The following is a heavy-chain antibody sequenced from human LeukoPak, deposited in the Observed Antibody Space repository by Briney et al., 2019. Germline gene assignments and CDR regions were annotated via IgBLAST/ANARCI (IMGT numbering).Heavy chain of an antibody. CDR1: GFTFSTYD. Sequence: TGGSLRLSCIVSGFTFSTYDMHWVRQAPGKGLEWVAVIWSDGSNKYYTDSVKGRFTISRDNPKNTLYLQMNSLRVEDTAVYHCARGPDLGYFQRWGQGTLVTVSS. CDR3: ARGPDLGYFQR. CDR2: IWSDGSNK. D-gene: IGHD2-2*01. J-gene: IGHJ1*01. V-gene: IGHV3-33*01.